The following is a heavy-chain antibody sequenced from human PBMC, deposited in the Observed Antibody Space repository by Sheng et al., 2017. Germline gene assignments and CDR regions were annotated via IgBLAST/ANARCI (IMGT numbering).Heavy chain of an antibody. CDR1: GGTFSSYT. CDR3: ARGPSCGGDCYWGWFDP. J-gene: IGHJ5*02. CDR2: IIPILGIA. Sequence: QVQLVQSGAEVKKPGSSVKVSCKASGGTFSSYTISWVRQAPGQGLEWMGRIIPILGIANYAQKFQGRVTITADKSTSTAYMELSSLRSEDTAVYYCARGPSCGGDCYWGWFDPWGQGTLVTVSS. V-gene: IGHV1-69*02. D-gene: IGHD2-21*01.